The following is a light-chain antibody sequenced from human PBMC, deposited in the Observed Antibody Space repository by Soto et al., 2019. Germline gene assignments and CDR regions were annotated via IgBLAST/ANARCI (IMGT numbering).Light chain of an antibody. V-gene: IGKV3D-15*01. CDR1: QNVNIN. CDR2: GAS. Sequence: EIVMTQSPVTLSVSPGERVTLSCRASQNVNINLAWYQQRPGQAPRVLIYGASNRASGIPDRFSGSGSGTVLTLTIISLEPDDFALYYCQQYKDWPPLTFGGGTRVEIK. J-gene: IGKJ4*01. CDR3: QQYKDWPPLT.